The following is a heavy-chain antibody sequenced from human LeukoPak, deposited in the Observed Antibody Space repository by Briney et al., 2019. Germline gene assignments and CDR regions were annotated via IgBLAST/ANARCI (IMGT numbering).Heavy chain of an antibody. Sequence: GGSLRLSCAASGFTFSNYWMTWVRQAPGKGLEWVAVINQDGTKKYYMDSVKARFTISRDNAKNSVSLQMNSLRAEDTAVYYCVRDGGVSGYDLLDYWGQGTLVTVSS. CDR2: INQDGTKK. J-gene: IGHJ4*02. CDR3: VRDGGVSGYDLLDY. CDR1: GFTFSNYW. V-gene: IGHV3-7*01. D-gene: IGHD5-12*01.